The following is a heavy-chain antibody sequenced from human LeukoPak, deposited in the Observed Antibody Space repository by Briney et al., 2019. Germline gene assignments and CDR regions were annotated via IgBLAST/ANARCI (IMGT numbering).Heavy chain of an antibody. D-gene: IGHD1-14*01. CDR1: GFTFSSYE. CDR3: ARENHGNCFDY. J-gene: IGHJ4*02. Sequence: PGGSLRHSCAASGFTFSSYEMNWVRQAPGKGLEWVSYTSSSGSTRYYADSVKGRFTISRDNAKNSLYLQVNSLRAEDMAVYYCARENHGNCFDYWGQGTLVTVSS. V-gene: IGHV3-48*03. CDR2: TSSSGSTR.